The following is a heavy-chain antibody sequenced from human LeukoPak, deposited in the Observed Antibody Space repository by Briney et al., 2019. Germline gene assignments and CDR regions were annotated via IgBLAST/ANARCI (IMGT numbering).Heavy chain of an antibody. Sequence: PSETLSLTCTVSGGSISSYYWSWIRQPPGKGLEWIGYIYYSGSTNYNPSLKSRVTISVDTSKNQFSLKLSSVTAADTAVYYCARGRVNCSGGSCYPGPGFDPWGQGTLVTVSS. V-gene: IGHV4-59*12. J-gene: IGHJ5*02. CDR2: IYYSGST. CDR3: ARGRVNCSGGSCYPGPGFDP. CDR1: GGSISSYY. D-gene: IGHD2-15*01.